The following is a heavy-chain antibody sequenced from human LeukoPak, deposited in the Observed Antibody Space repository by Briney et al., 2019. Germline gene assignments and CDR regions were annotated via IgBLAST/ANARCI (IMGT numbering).Heavy chain of an antibody. CDR3: AREPRRFGD. Sequence: ASVKVSCKASGGTFSSYAINWVRQASGQGLEWVGYMNPGSGNIVLAQNFQGRVTMATNNYINIVYMELSSLRSEDTAVYYCAREPRRFGDWGQGTLVTVSS. CDR2: MNPGSGNI. CDR1: GGTFSSYA. D-gene: IGHD3-10*01. V-gene: IGHV1-8*02. J-gene: IGHJ4*02.